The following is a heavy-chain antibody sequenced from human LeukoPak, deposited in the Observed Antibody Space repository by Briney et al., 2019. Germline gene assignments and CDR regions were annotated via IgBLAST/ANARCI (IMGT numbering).Heavy chain of an antibody. J-gene: IGHJ4*02. V-gene: IGHV3-7*01. CDR3: ARDSSSSGYLQYYFDY. Sequence: GGSLRLSCAASGFTFSNYGMSWVRQAPGKGLEWVANIKQDGSEKYYVDSVKGRFTISRDNAKNSLYLQMNSLRAEDTAVYYCARDSSSSGYLQYYFDYWGQGTLVTVSS. CDR1: GFTFSNYG. CDR2: IKQDGSEK. D-gene: IGHD3-22*01.